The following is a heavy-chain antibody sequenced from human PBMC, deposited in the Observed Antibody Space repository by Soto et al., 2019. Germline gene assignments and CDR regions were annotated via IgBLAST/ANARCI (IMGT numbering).Heavy chain of an antibody. V-gene: IGHV1-3*01. D-gene: IGHD1-1*01. CDR2: INAGNWNT. CDR1: GYTFSNFA. Sequence: ASVKVSCKASGYTFSNFAMHWVRQAPGQRLEWMGWINAGNWNTNYAQKFQGWVTMTRDTSISTAYMELSRLRSDDTAVYYCARDHGATGTIYYYGMDVWGQGTTVTVSS. CDR3: ARDHGATGTIYYYGMDV. J-gene: IGHJ6*02.